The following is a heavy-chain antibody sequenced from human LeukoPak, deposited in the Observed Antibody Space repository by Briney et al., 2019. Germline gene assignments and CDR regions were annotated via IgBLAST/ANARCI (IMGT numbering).Heavy chain of an antibody. V-gene: IGHV3-23*01. Sequence: PGGSLRLSCAASGSTFSNYAMSWVRQAPGKGLEWVSSVSGSGDSPYYADSVKGRFTISRDNSKNTLYLQMNSLRAEDTAVYYCAKDPIRGDSYWGQGTLVTVSS. CDR2: VSGSGDSP. CDR1: GSTFSNYA. J-gene: IGHJ4*02. CDR3: AKDPIRGDSY. D-gene: IGHD2-21*01.